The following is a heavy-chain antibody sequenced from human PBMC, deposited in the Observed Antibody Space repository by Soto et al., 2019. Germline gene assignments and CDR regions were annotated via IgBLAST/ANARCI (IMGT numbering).Heavy chain of an antibody. CDR2: IRSKAYGGTT. J-gene: IGHJ3*02. V-gene: IGHV3-49*03. CDR1: GFTFGDYA. CDR3: TRFFSSTXCYDYAFDI. D-gene: IGHD2-2*01. Sequence: GGSLRLSCTASGFTFGDYAMSWFRQAPGKGLEWVGFIRSKAYGGTTEYAASVKGRFTISRDDSKSIAYLQMNSLKTEDTAVYYCTRFFSSTXCYDYAFDIWGQGTMVTGS.